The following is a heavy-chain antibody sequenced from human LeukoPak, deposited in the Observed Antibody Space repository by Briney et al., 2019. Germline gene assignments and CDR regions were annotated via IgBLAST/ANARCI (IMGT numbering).Heavy chain of an antibody. Sequence: GGSLRLSCAASGXTFSSYEMNWVRQAPGKGLAWVSVIRDSGGSTYYADSVKGRFTISRDNSKNTLYLQMNSLRAEDTAVYYCAKVYGDYGAFDDWGQGTLVTVSS. CDR3: AKVYGDYGAFDD. V-gene: IGHV3-23*01. D-gene: IGHD4-17*01. CDR2: IRDSGGST. CDR1: GXTFSSYE. J-gene: IGHJ4*02.